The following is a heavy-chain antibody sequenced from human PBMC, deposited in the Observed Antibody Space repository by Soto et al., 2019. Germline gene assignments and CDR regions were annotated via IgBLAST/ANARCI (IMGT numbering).Heavy chain of an antibody. J-gene: IGHJ3*02. CDR2: ISSSSSYI. CDR1: GFTFSSYS. V-gene: IGHV3-21*01. CDR3: ARESLFGVVIIPVLDAFDI. Sequence: LGGSLRLSCAASGFTFSSYSMNWVRQAPGKGLEWVSSISSSSSYIYYADSVKGRFTISRDNAKNSLYLQMNSLRAEDTAVYYCARESLFGVVIIPVLDAFDIWGQGTMVTVSS. D-gene: IGHD3-3*01.